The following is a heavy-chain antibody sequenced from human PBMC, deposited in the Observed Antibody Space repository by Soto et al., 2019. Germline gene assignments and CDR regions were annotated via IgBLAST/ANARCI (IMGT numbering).Heavy chain of an antibody. D-gene: IGHD2-21*01. CDR3: ARRRPGDFFYAFDI. V-gene: IGHV1-18*01. CDR1: GYTFTSYG. Sequence: ASVKVSCKASGYTFTSYGISWVRQAPGQGLEWMGWISAYNGNTNYAQKLQDKFTLTTDTITSTAYMELRSLRSDDTATYFCARRRPGDFFYAFDIWGQGTRVTVSS. CDR2: ISAYNGNT. J-gene: IGHJ3*02.